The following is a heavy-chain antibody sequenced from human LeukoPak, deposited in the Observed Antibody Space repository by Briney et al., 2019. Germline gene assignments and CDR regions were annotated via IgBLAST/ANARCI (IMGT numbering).Heavy chain of an antibody. J-gene: IGHJ4*02. V-gene: IGHV3-30-3*01. CDR3: ARDHSVVVTAMQIDY. CDR2: ISYDGSNK. D-gene: IGHD2-21*02. Sequence: PGRSLRLSYAASGFTFSSYAMHWVRQAPGKGLEWVAVISYDGSNKYYADSVKGRFTISRDNSKNTLYLQMNSLRAEDTAVYYCARDHSVVVTAMQIDYWGQGTLVTVSS. CDR1: GFTFSSYA.